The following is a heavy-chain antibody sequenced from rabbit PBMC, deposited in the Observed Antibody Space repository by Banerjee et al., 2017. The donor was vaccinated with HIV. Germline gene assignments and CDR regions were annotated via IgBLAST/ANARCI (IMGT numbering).Heavy chain of an antibody. V-gene: IGHV1S7*01. J-gene: IGHJ4*01. D-gene: IGHD4-2*01. CDR1: GFSLSGYW. Sequence: QLEESGGDLVKPEGSLTLTCTASGFSLSGYWMNWVRQAPGKGLEWIGVIDVGSGSTYYASWVNGRFTISSDNAQNTVDLQMNSLTAADTATYFCARNLGIDFNLWGPGTLVTVS. CDR3: ARNLGIDFNL. CDR2: IDVGSGST.